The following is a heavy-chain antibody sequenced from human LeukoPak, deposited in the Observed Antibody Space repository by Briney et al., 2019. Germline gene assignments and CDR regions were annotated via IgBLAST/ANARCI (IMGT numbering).Heavy chain of an antibody. CDR2: ISSSGSTI. J-gene: IGHJ6*02. CDR1: GFTFSDYY. V-gene: IGHV3-11*01. D-gene: IGHD6-19*01. Sequence: PGGSLRLSCAASGFTFSDYYMSWIRQAPGKGLEWVSYISSSGSTIYYADSVKGRFTISRDNAKNSLYLQMNSLRAEDTAVYYCANTAVAGPYYYYYGMDVWGQGTTVTVSS. CDR3: ANTAVAGPYYYYYGMDV.